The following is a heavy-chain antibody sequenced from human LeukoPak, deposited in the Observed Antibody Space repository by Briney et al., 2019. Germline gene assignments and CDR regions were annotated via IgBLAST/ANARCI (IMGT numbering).Heavy chain of an antibody. CDR3: ARPLMTTENYGEGDWEYYFDY. D-gene: IGHD4-17*01. CDR1: GFTFSNFW. V-gene: IGHV3-7*03. CDR2: IKYDGSEK. J-gene: IGHJ4*02. Sequence: GSLRLSCAASGFTFSNFWMSWVRQAPGKGLEWVANIKYDGSEKHYVDSVKGRFTISRDNAKNSLYLQMNSLRAEDTAVYYCARPLMTTENYGEGDWEYYFDYWGQGTLVTVSS.